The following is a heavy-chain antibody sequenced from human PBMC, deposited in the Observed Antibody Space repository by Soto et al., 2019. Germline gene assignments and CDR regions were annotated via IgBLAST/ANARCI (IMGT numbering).Heavy chain of an antibody. V-gene: IGHV3-23*01. CDR1: GFTFSNYA. CDR3: AKAGCSGGTCYLYYFDY. Sequence: GGSRRLSCAASGFTFSNYAMSWVRQAPGKGLEWVSTISGRGGNTYYADSVKGRFTISRDNSRNTLYLQMDSLRVEDSAVYSCAKAGCSGGTCYLYYFDYWGQGALVTVSS. D-gene: IGHD2-15*01. CDR2: ISGRGGNT. J-gene: IGHJ4*02.